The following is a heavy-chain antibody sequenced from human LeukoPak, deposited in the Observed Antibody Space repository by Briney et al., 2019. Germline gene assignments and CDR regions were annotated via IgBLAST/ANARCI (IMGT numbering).Heavy chain of an antibody. V-gene: IGHV3-73*01. CDR3: TKSPDFDY. CDR1: GFTFSGSA. J-gene: IGHJ4*02. Sequence: GGSLRLSCAASGFTFSGSAIHWVRQASGKGLEWVGRIRSKPNSYATAYAASVKGRFTISRDDSKHTAYLQMNSLKTEDTAIYYCTKSPDFDYWGQGTLVTVSS. CDR2: IRSKPNSYAT.